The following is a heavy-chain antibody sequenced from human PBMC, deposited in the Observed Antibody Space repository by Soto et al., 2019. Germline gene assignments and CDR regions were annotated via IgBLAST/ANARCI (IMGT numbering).Heavy chain of an antibody. Sequence: KPGGSLRLSCSASGFTFSSYSMDWVRQAPGKGLEWVSSISSSSSYIYYADSVKGRFTISRDNAKNSLYLQMNSLRAEDTAVYYCARDWYYYDSSGYYSICGQRTLVTVSS. V-gene: IGHV3-21*01. CDR1: GFTFSSYS. CDR2: ISSSSSYI. CDR3: ARDWYYYDSSGYYSI. D-gene: IGHD3-22*01. J-gene: IGHJ1*01.